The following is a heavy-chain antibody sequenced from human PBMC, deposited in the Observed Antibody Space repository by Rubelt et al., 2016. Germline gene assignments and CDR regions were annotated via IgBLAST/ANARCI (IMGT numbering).Heavy chain of an antibody. CDR3: TRHVSSVWYGGSDY. V-gene: IGHV4-34*01. CDR2: INHSCST. D-gene: IGHD6-19*01. Sequence: QVQLQLWGAGLLKPSETLSLTCAVYGGSFSGYYWSWIRQAPGKGLEWIGEINHSCSTNYSPSLKSRVTISVDTSKNQFSLNVTSVSAADTALYCRTRHVSSVWYGGSDYWGQGALVTVSS. J-gene: IGHJ4*02. CDR1: GGSFSGYY.